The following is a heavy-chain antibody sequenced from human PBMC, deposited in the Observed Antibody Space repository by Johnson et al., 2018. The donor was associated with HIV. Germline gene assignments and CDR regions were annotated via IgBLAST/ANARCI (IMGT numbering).Heavy chain of an antibody. CDR1: GFTFSDYA. V-gene: IGHV3-20*04. CDR3: ARVGAKAAFDI. CDR2: INWNGGST. Sequence: VQLVESGGNVVQPGRSLRLSCAASGFTFSDYAMHWVRQAPGKGLEWVSAINWNGGSTTYADSVKGRFIISRENAKNSLYLQMNSLRAEDTAVYYCARVGAKAAFDIWGQGTMVTVSS. D-gene: IGHD1-26*01. J-gene: IGHJ3*02.